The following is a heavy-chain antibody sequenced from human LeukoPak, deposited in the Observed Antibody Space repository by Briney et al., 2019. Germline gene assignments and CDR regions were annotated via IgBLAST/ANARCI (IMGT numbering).Heavy chain of an antibody. CDR2: IYSGGNT. Sequence: GGSLRLSCTVSGFTVSSNSMSWVRQAPGKGLEWVSFIYSGGNTHYSDSVKGRFTISRDNAKNSLYLQMNSLRAEDTAVYYCARDGSSGSYYVKLGYWGQGTLVTVSS. J-gene: IGHJ4*02. V-gene: IGHV3-66*01. CDR1: GFTVSSNS. CDR3: ARDGSSGSYYVKLGY. D-gene: IGHD1-26*01.